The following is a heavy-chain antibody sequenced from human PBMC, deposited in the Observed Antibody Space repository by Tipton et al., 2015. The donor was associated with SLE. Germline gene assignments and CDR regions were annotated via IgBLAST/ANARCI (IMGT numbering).Heavy chain of an antibody. CDR3: ARENCGGDCSFDY. J-gene: IGHJ4*02. D-gene: IGHD2-21*01. CDR2: ICYRGTT. V-gene: IGHV4-39*07. CDR1: GDSISRSSYC. Sequence: TLSLTCTVSGDSISRSSYCWGWIRQPPGKGLEWIGSICYRGTTYYNPSLKSRVTISVDTSKNQLSLKLRSVTAADTAVYYCARENCGGDCSFDYWGQGTLVTVSS.